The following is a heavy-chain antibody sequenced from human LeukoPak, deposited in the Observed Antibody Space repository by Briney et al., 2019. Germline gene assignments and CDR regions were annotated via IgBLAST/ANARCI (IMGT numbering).Heavy chain of an antibody. Sequence: SETLSLTCAVYGGSFSGYYWSWIRQPPGKGLEWIGEINHSGSTNYNPSLKSRVTISVDTSKNQFSLKLSSVTAADTAVYYCARFPPTGYCSGGSCYGYYFDYWGQGTLVTVSS. J-gene: IGHJ4*02. V-gene: IGHV4-34*01. D-gene: IGHD2-15*01. CDR3: ARFPPTGYCSGGSCYGYYFDY. CDR2: INHSGST. CDR1: GGSFSGYY.